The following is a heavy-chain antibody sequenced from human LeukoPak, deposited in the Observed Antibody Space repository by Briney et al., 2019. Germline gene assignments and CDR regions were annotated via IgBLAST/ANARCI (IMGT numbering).Heavy chain of an antibody. CDR2: INHSGST. D-gene: IGHD1-26*01. CDR1: GGSFSGYY. J-gene: IGHJ4*02. V-gene: IGHV4-34*01. CDR3: ARGVGATPQ. Sequence: SETLSLTCAVYGGSFSGYYWSWIRQPPGKGLEWIGEINHSGSTNYNPSLKSRVTIPVDTSKNQFSLKLSSVTAADTAVYYCARGVGATPQWGQGTLVTVSS.